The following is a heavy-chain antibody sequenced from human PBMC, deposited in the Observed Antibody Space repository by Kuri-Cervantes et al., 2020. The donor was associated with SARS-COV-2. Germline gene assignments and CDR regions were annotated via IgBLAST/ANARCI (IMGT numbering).Heavy chain of an antibody. CDR1: GFTFSGHA. D-gene: IGHD4-11*01. J-gene: IGHJ6*03. CDR3: ARVKMTIVTNYYYMDV. Sequence: GGSLRLSCAASGFTFSGHAMNWVRQAPGKGLEWVSYISSRSRTIYYADSVRGRFTISRDNAKNSLYLQMNSLRAEDTAVYYCARVKMTIVTNYYYMDVWGKGTTVTVSS. CDR2: ISSRSRTI. V-gene: IGHV3-48*01.